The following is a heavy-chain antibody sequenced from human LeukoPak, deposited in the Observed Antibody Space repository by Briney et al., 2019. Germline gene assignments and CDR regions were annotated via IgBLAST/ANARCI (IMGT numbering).Heavy chain of an antibody. D-gene: IGHD3-9*01. J-gene: IGHJ4*02. CDR3: ARGVLRYFDWLLGGSDYFDY. CDR1: GDSVSSNSAA. Sequence: SQTLSLTCAISGDSVSSNSAAWNWIRQSPSRGLEWLGRAYYGSKWYNDYAVSVKSRITINPDTSKNQFSLQLNSVTPEDTAVYYCARGVLRYFDWLLGGSDYFDYWGQGTLVTVSS. CDR2: AYYGSKWYN. V-gene: IGHV6-1*01.